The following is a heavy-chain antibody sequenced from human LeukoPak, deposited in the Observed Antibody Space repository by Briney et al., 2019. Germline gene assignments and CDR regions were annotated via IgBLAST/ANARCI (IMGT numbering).Heavy chain of an antibody. CDR3: AKDGDWGWFDP. Sequence: GGSLRLSCAASGFTFSSYAMHWVRQAPGKGLEWVAVISYDGSNKYYADSVKGQFTISRDNSKNTLYLQMNSLRAEDTAVYYCAKDGDWGWFDPWGQGTLVTVSS. V-gene: IGHV3-30-3*01. D-gene: IGHD2-21*02. J-gene: IGHJ5*02. CDR1: GFTFSSYA. CDR2: ISYDGSNK.